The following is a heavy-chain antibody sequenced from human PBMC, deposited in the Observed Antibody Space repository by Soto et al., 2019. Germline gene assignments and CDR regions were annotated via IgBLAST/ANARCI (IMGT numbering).Heavy chain of an antibody. J-gene: IGHJ6*02. CDR2: TYYRSKWYN. D-gene: IGHD3-3*01. CDR3: ARGSTAIFGVVVIYYYYGMDV. Sequence: SQTLSLTCAISGDSVSSNSAAWNWIRQSPSRGLEWLGRTYYRSKWYNDYAVSVKSRITINPDTSKNQFSLQLNSVTPEYSAVYYCARGSTAIFGVVVIYYYYGMDVWGQGTTVTVSS. V-gene: IGHV6-1*01. CDR1: GDSVSSNSAA.